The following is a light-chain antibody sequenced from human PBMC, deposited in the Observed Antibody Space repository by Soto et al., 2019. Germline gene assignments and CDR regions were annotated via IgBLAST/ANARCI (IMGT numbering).Light chain of an antibody. V-gene: IGKV1-5*03. J-gene: IGKJ1*01. CDR3: QQYNSYWT. CDR1: QSISTW. CDR2: KAS. Sequence: DIQLTQSPSTLSASVGDRVTITCRASQSISTWLAWYQQKSGKAPKLLIYKASSLEIGVPSRFSGSGSGTEFTLTISSLQPDDFATYYCQQYNSYWTFGQGTKVEIK.